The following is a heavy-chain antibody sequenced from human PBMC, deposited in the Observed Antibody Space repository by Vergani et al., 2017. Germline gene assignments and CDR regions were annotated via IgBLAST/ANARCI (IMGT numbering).Heavy chain of an antibody. CDR1: GFTFSSYG. J-gene: IGHJ4*02. CDR3: ARSGHYGGNNSSLDY. D-gene: IGHD4-23*01. V-gene: IGHV3-33*01. Sequence: QVQLVESGGGVVQPGRSLRLSCAASGFTFSSYGMHWVRQAPGKGLEWVAVIWYDGSNKYYADSVKGRFTISRDNSKNTLYLQMNSLRAEDTAVYYCARSGHYGGNNSSLDYWGQGTLVTVSS. CDR2: IWYDGSNK.